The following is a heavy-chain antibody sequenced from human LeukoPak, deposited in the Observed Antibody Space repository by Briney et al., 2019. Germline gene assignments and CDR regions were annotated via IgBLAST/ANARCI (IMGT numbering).Heavy chain of an antibody. CDR2: IYTSGST. CDR3: ARGRYSSGWYGENFDY. CDR1: GGSISSGSYY. V-gene: IGHV4-61*02. Sequence: SETLSLTCTVSGGSISSGSYYWGWIPQPAGKGLEWIGRIYTSGSTNYNPSLKSRVTISVDTSKNQFSLKLSSVTAADTAVYYCARGRYSSGWYGENFDYWGQGTLVTVSS. D-gene: IGHD6-19*01. J-gene: IGHJ4*02.